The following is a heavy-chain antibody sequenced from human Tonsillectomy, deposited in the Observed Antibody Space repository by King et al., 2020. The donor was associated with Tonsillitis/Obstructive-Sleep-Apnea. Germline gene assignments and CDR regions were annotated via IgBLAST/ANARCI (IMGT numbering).Heavy chain of an antibody. V-gene: IGHV4-34*01. CDR3: ARGDIVVVPARPDY. CDR1: GGSFSGYY. Sequence: QVQLQQWGAGLSKPSETLSLTCAVYGGSFSGYYWSWIRQPPGKGLEWIGEINHSGTTNYNPSLKSRVTISVDTSKNQFSLKLSSVTAADTAVYYCARGDIVVVPARPDYWGQGTLVTVSS. D-gene: IGHD2-2*01. CDR2: INHSGTT. J-gene: IGHJ4*02.